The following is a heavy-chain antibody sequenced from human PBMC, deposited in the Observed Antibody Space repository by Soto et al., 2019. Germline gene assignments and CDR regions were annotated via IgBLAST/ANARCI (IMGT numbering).Heavy chain of an antibody. Sequence: PRLSCAAAKVTFSSWSMNCVSKAPEKGLEWVSSISSSSSYIYYADSVKGRFTISRDNAKNSLYLQMNSLRAEDTAVYYCASFSSITILGVVSHYYFGYWGQGTLVTVSS. CDR1: KVTFSSWS. CDR3: ASFSSITILGVVSHYYFGY. J-gene: IGHJ4*02. CDR2: ISSSSSYI. V-gene: IGHV3-21*01. D-gene: IGHD3-3*01.